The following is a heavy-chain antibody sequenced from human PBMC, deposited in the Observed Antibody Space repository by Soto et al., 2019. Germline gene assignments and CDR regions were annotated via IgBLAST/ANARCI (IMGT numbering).Heavy chain of an antibody. CDR3: AKGARGDRLGELWTTDASIDI. J-gene: IGHJ3*02. D-gene: IGHD3-16*01. CDR2: ISGSGAST. Sequence: EVQLLESGGGLVQPGGSLRLSCEASGFTFNIFGLNWVRQAPGKGLEWVSAISGSGASTYYADSVKGRFSISRDNSKNTLFLHMTSLRTEDTAIYYCAKGARGDRLGELWTTDASIDIWGQGTMVHVSS. CDR1: GFTFNIFG. V-gene: IGHV3-23*01.